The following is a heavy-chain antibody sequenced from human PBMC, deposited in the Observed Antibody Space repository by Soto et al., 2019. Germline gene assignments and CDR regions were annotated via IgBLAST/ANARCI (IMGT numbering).Heavy chain of an antibody. J-gene: IGHJ6*03. CDR3: AKDHSSSWYHYYMDV. V-gene: IGHV3-23*01. CDR2: ISGSGGST. D-gene: IGHD6-13*01. CDR1: GFTFSSYA. Sequence: GGSLRLSCAASGFTFSSYAMSWVRQAPGKGLEWVSAISGSGGSTYYADSVKGRFTISRDNSKNTLYLQMNSLRAEDTAVYYCAKDHSSSWYHYYMDVWGKGTTVTVSS.